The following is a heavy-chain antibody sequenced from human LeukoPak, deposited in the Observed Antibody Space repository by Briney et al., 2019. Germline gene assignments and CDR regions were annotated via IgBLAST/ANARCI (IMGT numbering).Heavy chain of an antibody. Sequence: SETLSLTCTVSGGSISYYYWSWIRQSPGKGLEWIGYIYYSGTTNYNPSPKSRVTISVDTSKNQFSLQLRSVTAADTAVYYCAREDPQTTVPEGMDVWGQGTTVTVSS. D-gene: IGHD4-17*01. J-gene: IGHJ6*02. V-gene: IGHV4-59*01. CDR1: GGSISYYY. CDR3: AREDPQTTVPEGMDV. CDR2: IYYSGTT.